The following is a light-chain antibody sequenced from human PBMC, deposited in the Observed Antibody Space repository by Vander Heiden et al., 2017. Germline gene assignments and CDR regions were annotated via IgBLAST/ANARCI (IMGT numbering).Light chain of an antibody. CDR2: AAS. J-gene: IGKJ2*01. CDR3: QQLNTYQT. CDR1: QDISNY. V-gene: IGKV1-9*01. Sequence: IQLTQSPSSLSASVGDSETITSPGSQDISNYLAWYQQKPGKAPKLLIYAASTLEGGVPSRFSGSGSGTDFTLTISSLQPADFATYYCQQLNTYQTFGQGTKLEIK.